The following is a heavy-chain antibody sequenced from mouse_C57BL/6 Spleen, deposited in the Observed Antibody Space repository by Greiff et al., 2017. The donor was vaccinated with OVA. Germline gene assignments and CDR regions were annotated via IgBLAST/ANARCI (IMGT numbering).Heavy chain of an antibody. CDR3: ARHGITTGDWYVDV. CDR1: GFSLTSYG. J-gene: IGHJ1*03. D-gene: IGHD1-1*01. V-gene: IGHV2-6-1*01. CDR2: IWSDGST. Sequence: VKLQESGPGLVAPSQSLSITCTVSGFSLTSYGVHWVRQPPGKGLEWLVVIWSDGSTTYNSALKSRLSISKDNSKSQVFLKMNSLQTDDTAMYYCARHGITTGDWYVDVWGTGTTVTVSS.